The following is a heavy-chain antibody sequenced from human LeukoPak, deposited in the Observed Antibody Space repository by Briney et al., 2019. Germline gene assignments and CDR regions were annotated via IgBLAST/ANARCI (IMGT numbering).Heavy chain of an antibody. V-gene: IGHV3-23*01. CDR3: AKSRLTPHP. CDR2: IGGSGSST. D-gene: IGHD1-14*01. J-gene: IGHJ5*02. CDR1: GLTFTNSD. Sequence: GRSLRLSWPASGLTFTNSDMSWARQAAGRGREWVAAIGGSGSSTFYEDSVKGRFTVSRDNSKNTLYLQMSSLRADETAVYYCAKSRLTPHPWGQGTLVTVSS.